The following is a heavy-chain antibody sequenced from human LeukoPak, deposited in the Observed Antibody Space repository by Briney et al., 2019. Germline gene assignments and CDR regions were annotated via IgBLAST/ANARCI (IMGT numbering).Heavy chain of an antibody. Sequence: PGRSLRLSCAASGFTYSSYAMHWVRQAPGKGLEWVAVISYDGSNKYYADSVKGRFTISRDNAKNSLYLQMNSLRAEDTAVYYCAKCSTSAYTTGWCNWIDPWGQGTLVTVSS. V-gene: IGHV3-30*04. D-gene: IGHD6-19*01. CDR2: ISYDGSNK. CDR1: GFTYSSYA. J-gene: IGHJ5*02. CDR3: AKCSTSAYTTGWCNWIDP.